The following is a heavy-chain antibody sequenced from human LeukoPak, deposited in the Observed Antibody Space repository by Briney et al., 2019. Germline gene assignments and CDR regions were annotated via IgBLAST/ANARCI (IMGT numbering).Heavy chain of an antibody. D-gene: IGHD4-17*01. V-gene: IGHV4-39*01. CDR2: IYHSGST. CDR3: ARQAQRQTTVTPSRPDGP. Sequence: SETLSLTCTVSGGSISSSSYYWGWIRQPPGKGLEWIGSIYHSGSTYYNPSLKSRVTISVDTSKNQFSLKLSSVTAADTAVYYCARQAQRQTTVTPSRPDGPWGQGTLVTVSS. CDR1: GGSISSSSYY. J-gene: IGHJ5*02.